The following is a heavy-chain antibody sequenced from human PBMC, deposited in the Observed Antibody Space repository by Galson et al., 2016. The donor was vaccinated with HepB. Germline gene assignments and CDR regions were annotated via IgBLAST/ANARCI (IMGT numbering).Heavy chain of an antibody. D-gene: IGHD3-22*01. CDR2: IKSDGSYT. J-gene: IGHJ4*02. Sequence: SLRLSCAASGFTFSSYWMHWVRQAPGKGLVWVSRIKSDGSYTRYADSVKGRFTISRDNAKNTLYLQMNSLGAEDTAVYYCARDQNYYDSNEFDHWGQGTLVIVSS. CDR3: ARDQNYYDSNEFDH. CDR1: GFTFSSYW. V-gene: IGHV3-74*01.